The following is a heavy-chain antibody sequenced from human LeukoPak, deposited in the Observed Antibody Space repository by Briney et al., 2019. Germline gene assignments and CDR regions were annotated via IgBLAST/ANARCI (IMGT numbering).Heavy chain of an antibody. CDR2: FDPEDGET. CDR1: GYTLTELS. J-gene: IGHJ3*02. Sequence: GASVKVSCKVSGYTLTELSMHWVRQAPGKGLEWMGGFDPEDGETIYAQKFQGRVTMTEDTSTDTAYMELSSLRSEDTAVYYCATEGAQLWPDASDIWGQGTMVTVSS. D-gene: IGHD5-18*01. V-gene: IGHV1-24*01. CDR3: ATEGAQLWPDASDI.